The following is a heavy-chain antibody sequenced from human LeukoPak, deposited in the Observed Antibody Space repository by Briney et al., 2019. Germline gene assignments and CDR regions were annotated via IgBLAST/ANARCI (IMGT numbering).Heavy chain of an antibody. CDR2: ISYDGSNK. D-gene: IGHD4-23*01. V-gene: IGHV3-30*18. CDR3: AKEKFTVAYFDY. J-gene: IGHJ4*02. Sequence: GGSLRLSCAASGFTFSSYGMHWVRQAPGKGLEWVAVISYDGSNKYYADSVKGRFTISRDNSKNTLYLQMNSLRAEDTAVYYCAKEKFTVAYFDYWGQGTLVTVSS. CDR1: GFTFSSYG.